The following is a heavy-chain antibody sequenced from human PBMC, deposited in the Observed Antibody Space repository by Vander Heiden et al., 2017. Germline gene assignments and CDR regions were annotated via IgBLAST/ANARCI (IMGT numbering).Heavy chain of an antibody. V-gene: IGHV4-59*08. D-gene: IGHD2-2*01. CDR2: IYYSGST. CDR3: ARHGCSSTSCYYSYYGMDV. Sequence: QVQLQESGPGLVKPSENLSLTCTVSGGSIRSYYWSWIRQPPGKGLEWIGYIYYSGSTNYNPSLKSRVTISVDTSKNQFSLKLSSVTAADTAVYYCARHGCSSTSCYYSYYGMDVWGQGTTVTVSS. J-gene: IGHJ6*02. CDR1: GGSIRSYY.